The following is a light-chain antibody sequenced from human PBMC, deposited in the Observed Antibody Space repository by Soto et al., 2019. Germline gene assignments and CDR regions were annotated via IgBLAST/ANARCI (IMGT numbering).Light chain of an antibody. CDR3: QQFNNYLIT. CDR2: DAS. V-gene: IGKV1D-13*01. CDR1: QGISSA. J-gene: IGKJ5*01. Sequence: AIQLTQSPSSLSASVGDRVTITCRASQGISSALAWYQQKPGKAPKLLIYDASSLESGVPSRFSGSGSGTDFTLPISSLQPEDFATYYCQQFNNYLITFGQGTRLEIK.